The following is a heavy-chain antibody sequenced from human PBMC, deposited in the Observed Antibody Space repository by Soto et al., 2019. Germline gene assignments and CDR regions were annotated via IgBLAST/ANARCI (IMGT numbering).Heavy chain of an antibody. CDR1: GGSLSDYF. J-gene: IGHJ6*03. CDR2: INHLGSF. Sequence: QVQLQQWGAGLLKPSETLSLTCVVSGGSLSDYFWSWIRQPPGMALEWIGEINHLGSFNYNPSPKSRVTMSVDTSKNQFSLTLNSVTAADTATYYCARGGISHWAYFYYMDVWDRGTTVTVSS. CDR3: ARGGISHWAYFYYMDV. D-gene: IGHD2-21*01. V-gene: IGHV4-34*01.